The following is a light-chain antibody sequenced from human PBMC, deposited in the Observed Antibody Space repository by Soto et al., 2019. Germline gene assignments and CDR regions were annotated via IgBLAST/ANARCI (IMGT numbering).Light chain of an antibody. CDR1: QSISSW. CDR2: DAS. V-gene: IGKV1-5*01. J-gene: IGKJ1*01. CDR3: RQYNSYSST. Sequence: DIHMTQSPSTLSASVGDRVTITCRASQSISSWLAWYKQKPGKAPKLLIYDASILESGVPSRFSGVGSGTDFTLTISSLQPDDFATYYCRQYNSYSSTFGQGTKVDIK.